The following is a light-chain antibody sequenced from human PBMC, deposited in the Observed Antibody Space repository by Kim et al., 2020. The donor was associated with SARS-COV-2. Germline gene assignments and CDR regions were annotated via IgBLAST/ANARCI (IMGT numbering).Light chain of an antibody. CDR2: GAS. V-gene: IGKV3D-15*01. CDR1: QLFGGN. J-gene: IGKJ1*01. CDR3: QQYSNWPRT. Sequence: RVTLGSRASQLFGGNVAGYQHKPGQAPRRLIHGASTRAAGIPARFSGSGSGTDFTLTISSLQSEGFAVYYCQQYSNWPRTFGQETKLDIK.